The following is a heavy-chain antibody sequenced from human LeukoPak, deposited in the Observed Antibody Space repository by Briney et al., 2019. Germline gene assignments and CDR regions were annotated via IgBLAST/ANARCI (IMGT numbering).Heavy chain of an antibody. D-gene: IGHD2-8*02. Sequence: PSETLSLTCTVSGVSFNAYYWSWIRQSPGKGLQWIGEVSPGGYIKYNPSLRCRVTISVDTSENQLSLRLSSVTAADTAMYYCARIRCGHTGDICYNHWAQGTLVTVSS. CDR2: VSPGGYI. J-gene: IGHJ5*02. V-gene: IGHV4-34*01. CDR3: ARIRCGHTGDICYNH. CDR1: GVSFNAYY.